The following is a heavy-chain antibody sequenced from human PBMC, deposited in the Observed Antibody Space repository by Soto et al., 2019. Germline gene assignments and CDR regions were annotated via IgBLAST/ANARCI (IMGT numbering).Heavy chain of an antibody. D-gene: IGHD2-2*01. CDR1: GGSISRSTYY. CDR3: ARETVVVPGASPTGNYYYGMDV. Sequence: QLQLQESGPGLVKPSETLSLTCTVSGGSISRSTYYWGWIRQPPGKGLEWIGSIYFSGSTYYNPSLKSRATISVDTSKNHFSLKLTSVTAADTAVYYCARETVVVPGASPTGNYYYGMDVWGQGTTVTVSS. J-gene: IGHJ6*02. CDR2: IYFSGST. V-gene: IGHV4-39*02.